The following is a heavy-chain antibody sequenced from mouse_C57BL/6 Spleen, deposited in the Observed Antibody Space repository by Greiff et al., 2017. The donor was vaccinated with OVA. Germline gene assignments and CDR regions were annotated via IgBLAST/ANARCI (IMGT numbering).Heavy chain of an antibody. CDR2: IRNKANGYTT. CDR3: ARSYSNSYYFDY. D-gene: IGHD2-5*01. J-gene: IGHJ2*01. CDR1: GFTFTDYY. V-gene: IGHV7-3*01. Sequence: EVKVVESGGGLVQPGGSLSLSCAASGFTFTDYYMSWVRQPPGKALEWLGFIRNKANGYTTEYSASVKGRFTISRDNSQSILYLQMNALRAEDSATYYCARSYSNSYYFDYWGQGTTLTVSS.